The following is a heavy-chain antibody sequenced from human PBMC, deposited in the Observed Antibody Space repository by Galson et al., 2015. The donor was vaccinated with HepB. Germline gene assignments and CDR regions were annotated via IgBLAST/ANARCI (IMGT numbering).Heavy chain of an antibody. CDR2: VYYTGIT. Sequence: ETLSLTCHVSGGSISSWYWSWIRQSPGKALEWIGYVYYTGITNYNPSLKSRVTISVDRSKNHFSLRLNSVTAADTAVYYCARLGSGSYYDYYFYMDVWGKGTTVIVSS. CDR3: ARLGSGSYYDYYFYMDV. CDR1: GGSISSWY. D-gene: IGHD1-26*01. J-gene: IGHJ6*03. V-gene: IGHV4-59*08.